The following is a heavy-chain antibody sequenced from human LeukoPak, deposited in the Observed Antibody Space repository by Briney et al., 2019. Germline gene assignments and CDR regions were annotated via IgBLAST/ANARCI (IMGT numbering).Heavy chain of an antibody. V-gene: IGHV3-23*01. D-gene: IGHD3-22*01. CDR2: ISGSGGST. Sequence: GGSLRLSCAASGFTFSSNAMSWVRQAPGKGLEWVSAISGSGGSTYYADSVKGRFTISRDNSKNTLYLQMNSLRAEDTAVYYCAKDHPPTYYYDSSGYYGLSYYFDYWGQGTLVTVSS. J-gene: IGHJ4*02. CDR3: AKDHPPTYYYDSSGYYGLSYYFDY. CDR1: GFTFSSNA.